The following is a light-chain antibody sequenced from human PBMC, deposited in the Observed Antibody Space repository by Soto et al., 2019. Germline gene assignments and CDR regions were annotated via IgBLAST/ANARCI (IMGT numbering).Light chain of an antibody. J-gene: IGLJ3*02. Sequence: QSALTQPASVSGSPGQSITISCTGTSSDVGTYNFVSWYQQRPGKAPKLMIYEGSKRPSGVSSRFSGSKSGNTASLTISGLQAEDEADYYCCSYAGSNSGVFGGGTKLTVL. CDR2: EGS. V-gene: IGLV2-23*01. CDR3: CSYAGSNSGV. CDR1: SSDVGTYNF.